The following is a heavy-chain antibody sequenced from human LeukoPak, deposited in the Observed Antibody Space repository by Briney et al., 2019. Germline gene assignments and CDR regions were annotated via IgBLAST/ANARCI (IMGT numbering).Heavy chain of an antibody. CDR1: GFAFSSYA. CDR3: ARVMGASAAS. Sequence: GGSLRLSCAASGFAFSSYAMTWARQAPGKGLEWVSGISGRGGSRYYADAVKGRFSISRDNSENTLLLQMNSLRAEDTGIYFCARVMGASAASWGQGTLVAVSS. D-gene: IGHD2-15*01. V-gene: IGHV3-23*01. J-gene: IGHJ5*02. CDR2: ISGRGGSR.